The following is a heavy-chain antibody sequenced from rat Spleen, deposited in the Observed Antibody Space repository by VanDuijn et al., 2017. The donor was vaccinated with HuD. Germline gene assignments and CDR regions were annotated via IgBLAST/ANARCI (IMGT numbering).Heavy chain of an antibody. D-gene: IGHD1-5*01. CDR1: GFSLTTYS. V-gene: IGHV2-63*01. J-gene: IGHJ4*01. Sequence: QVQLKESGPGLVQPSETLSLTCPVSGFSLTTYSVSWVRQSSGKGPEWMGRMWYDGDTTYNSALKSRLSISRDTSKNHVFLKMNSLQTDDTGTYYCTRDENRYNPYYVMDAWGQGASVTVSS. CDR2: MWYDGDT. CDR3: TRDENRYNPYYVMDA.